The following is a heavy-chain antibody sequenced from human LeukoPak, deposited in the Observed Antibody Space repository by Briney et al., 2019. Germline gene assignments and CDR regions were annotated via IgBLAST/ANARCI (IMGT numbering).Heavy chain of an antibody. Sequence: GGSLRLSCAASGFTFSSYSMNWVRQAPGKGLEWVSYIRSTSSPVYYADSVKGRFTISRDNAKNSLYLQMNSLRAEDTAVYYCARMTTVTIRNIYYYYGMDVWGQGTTVTVSS. CDR2: IRSTSSPV. CDR1: GFTFSSYS. CDR3: ARMTTVTIRNIYYYYGMDV. J-gene: IGHJ6*02. D-gene: IGHD4-17*01. V-gene: IGHV3-48*04.